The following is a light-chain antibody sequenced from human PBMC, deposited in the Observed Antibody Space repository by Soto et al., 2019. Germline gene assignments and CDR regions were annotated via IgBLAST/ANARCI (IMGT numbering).Light chain of an antibody. Sequence: EIVLTQSPVTLSLSPGERATLSCRASQSVSSYLAWYAQKPGQAPRLLIYDASNRATGIPARFSGSGAGTEFTLTISSLEPEDFEVDYCQQRSNWTRTFGQGTKVDIK. V-gene: IGKV3-11*01. J-gene: IGKJ1*01. CDR3: QQRSNWTRT. CDR1: QSVSSY. CDR2: DAS.